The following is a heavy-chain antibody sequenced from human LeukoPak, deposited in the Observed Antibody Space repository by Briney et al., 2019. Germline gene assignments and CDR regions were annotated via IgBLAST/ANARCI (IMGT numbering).Heavy chain of an antibody. Sequence: SETLSLTCTVSGGSFRGYFLNWIRQPPGKGLEWIGHIYSSGSTTYTPSLPGRVTISLATSKNQFSLKLSSVTAADTAVYYCARHYDSGSYPLDFWGQEPWSPSPQ. V-gene: IGHV4-59*08. D-gene: IGHD3-10*01. CDR3: ARHYDSGSYPLDF. J-gene: IGHJ4*02. CDR1: GGSFRGYF. CDR2: IYSSGST.